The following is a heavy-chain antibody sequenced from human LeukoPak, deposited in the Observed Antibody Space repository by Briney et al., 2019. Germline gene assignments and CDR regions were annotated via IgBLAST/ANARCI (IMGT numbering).Heavy chain of an antibody. CDR3: AKASGIAVTGIDY. J-gene: IGHJ4*02. V-gene: IGHV3-43D*03. D-gene: IGHD6-19*01. Sequence: GGSLRLSCAASGFTFSSYAMHWVRQAPGKGLEWVSLISWDGGSTYYADSVKGRFSVSRDNSKNSLYLQMNSLRAEDTAFYYCAKASGIAVTGIDYWGQGTLVTVSS. CDR1: GFTFSSYA. CDR2: ISWDGGST.